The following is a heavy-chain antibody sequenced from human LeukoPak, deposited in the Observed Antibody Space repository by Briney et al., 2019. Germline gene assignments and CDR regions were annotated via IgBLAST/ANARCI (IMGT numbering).Heavy chain of an antibody. CDR1: RFTFSSFW. V-gene: IGHV3-74*01. CDR3: ATGNYGSGSSSDY. CDR2: INGDGGTT. D-gene: IGHD3-10*01. J-gene: IGHJ4*02. Sequence: TGGSLRLSCAASRFTFSSFWMHWVRQAPGKGLVWVSRINGDGGTTSYADSVKGRFTISRDNAKSTLYLQMNSLRAEDTAVYYCATGNYGSGSSSDYWGQGTLVTVSS.